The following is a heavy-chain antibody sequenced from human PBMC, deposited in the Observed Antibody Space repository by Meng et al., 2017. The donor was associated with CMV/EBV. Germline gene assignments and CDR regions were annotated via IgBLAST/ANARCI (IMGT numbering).Heavy chain of an antibody. CDR3: AKDRGVFWSGYFDS. V-gene: IGHV3-9*03. Sequence: SLKISCSASGFTFDNYAMHWVRQVPGKGLEWVAGINWSSSSMGYADSVSGRFTISRDNAKKSLYLQMNSLRVEDMALYFCAKDRGVFWSGYFDSWGQGTLVTVSS. CDR1: GFTFDNYA. CDR2: INWSSSSM. D-gene: IGHD3-3*01. J-gene: IGHJ4*02.